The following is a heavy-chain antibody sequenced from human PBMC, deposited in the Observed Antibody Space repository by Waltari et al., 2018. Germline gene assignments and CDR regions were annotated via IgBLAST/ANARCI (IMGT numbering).Heavy chain of an antibody. CDR1: GGSISSYY. V-gene: IGHV4-59*01. D-gene: IGHD2-2*03. CDR3: ARGDPGGYCSSTSCVNWFDP. CDR2: IYYSGST. Sequence: QVQLQESGPGLVKPSETLSLTCTVSGGSISSYYWSWIRQPPGKGLEWIGYIYYSGSTNYNPSLKSRVTRSVDTSKNQSSLKLSSVTAADTAVYYCARGDPGGYCSSTSCVNWFDPWGQGTLVTVSS. J-gene: IGHJ5*02.